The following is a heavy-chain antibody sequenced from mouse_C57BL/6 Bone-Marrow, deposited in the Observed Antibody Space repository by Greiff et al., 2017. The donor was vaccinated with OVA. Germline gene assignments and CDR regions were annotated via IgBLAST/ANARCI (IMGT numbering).Heavy chain of an antibody. Sequence: VKLVESGPGLVAPSQSLSITCTVSGFSLTSYGVDWVRQSPGKGLEWLGVIWGVGSTNYNSAFKSRLSISKDNSKSQVFLKMNSLQTDDTAMYYCAKLRRGFAYWGQGTLVTVSA. CDR2: IWGVGST. J-gene: IGHJ3*01. D-gene: IGHD2-4*01. CDR3: AKLRRGFAY. V-gene: IGHV2-6*01. CDR1: GFSLTSYG.